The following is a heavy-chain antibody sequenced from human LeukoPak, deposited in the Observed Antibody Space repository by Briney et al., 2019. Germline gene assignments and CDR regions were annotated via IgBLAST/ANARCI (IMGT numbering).Heavy chain of an antibody. CDR2: IYYRGLT. CDR3: ARGGYYDSSGYFVLPD. Sequence: SETLSLTCAVYGGSFSGYYWSWIRQHPGKGLEWIGYIYYRGLTYYDPSLKSRVTISVDTSKNQFSLRLSSVTAADTAVYHCARGGYYDSSGYFVLPDWGQGTPITVSS. CDR1: GGSFSGYY. D-gene: IGHD3-22*01. J-gene: IGHJ4*02. V-gene: IGHV4-34*09.